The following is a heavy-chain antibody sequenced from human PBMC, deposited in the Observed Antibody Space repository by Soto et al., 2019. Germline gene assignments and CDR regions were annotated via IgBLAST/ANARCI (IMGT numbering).Heavy chain of an antibody. V-gene: IGHV3-21*01. J-gene: IGHJ6*02. CDR3: ARDLGGYYGMDV. CDR2: ISSSSSYI. CDR1: VFTFSSYS. Sequence: WWSLRLSCGASVFTFSSYSMNWVRQAPGKGLEWVSSISSSSSYIYYADSVKGRFTISRDNAKNSLYLQMNSLRAEDTAVYYCARDLGGYYGMDVWRQGTTVTVSS.